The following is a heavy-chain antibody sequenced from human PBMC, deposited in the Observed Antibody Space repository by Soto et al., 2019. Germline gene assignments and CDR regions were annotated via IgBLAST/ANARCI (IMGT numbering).Heavy chain of an antibody. CDR1: GFTFSTSA. CDR2: IVVGSDKT. V-gene: IGHV1-58*02. J-gene: IGHJ5*02. CDR3: AAVTHYGSGNCVDP. Sequence: SVKVSCKASGFTFSTSAIQWLRQARGQRPEYIGWIVVGSDKTNYAQNFQERATITRDMSTSTAYMELRNLRSEDTAVYYCAAVTHYGSGNCVDPWGQGTLVTVSS. D-gene: IGHD3-10*01.